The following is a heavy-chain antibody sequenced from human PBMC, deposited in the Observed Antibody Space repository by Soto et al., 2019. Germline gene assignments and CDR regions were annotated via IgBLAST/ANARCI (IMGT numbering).Heavy chain of an antibody. J-gene: IGHJ4*01. D-gene: IGHD5-12*01. CDR3: ARDVGGGATIRR. CDR2: IIPNFGTT. V-gene: IGHV1-69*01. Sequence: QVQLVQSGAEVKKPGSSVKVSCKASGGSFSNFVISWVRQAPGQGLEWMGGIIPNFGTTNYAQKFQGKVTNTANETTRTAYLELSGLTSEYTSVYYCARDVGGGATIRRWGHGTLVTVSS. CDR1: GGSFSNFV.